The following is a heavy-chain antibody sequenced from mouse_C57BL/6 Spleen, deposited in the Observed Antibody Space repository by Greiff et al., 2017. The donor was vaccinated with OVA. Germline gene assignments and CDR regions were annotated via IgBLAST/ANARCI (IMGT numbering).Heavy chain of an antibody. CDR1: GYTFTDYY. V-gene: IGHV1-19*01. CDR2: INPYNGGT. CDR3: ARLGRDFDY. J-gene: IGHJ2*01. Sequence: VQLKESGPVLVKPGASVKMSCKASGYTFTDYYMNWVKQSHGKSLEWIGVINPYNGGTSYNQKFKGKATLTVDKSSSTAYMELNSLTSEDSAVYYCARLGRDFDYWGQGTTLTVSS. D-gene: IGHD4-1*01.